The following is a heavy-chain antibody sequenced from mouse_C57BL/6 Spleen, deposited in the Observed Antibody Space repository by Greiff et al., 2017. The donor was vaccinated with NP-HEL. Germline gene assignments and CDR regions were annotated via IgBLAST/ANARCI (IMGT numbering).Heavy chain of an antibody. Sequence: QVQLQQSGAELVKPGASVKISCKASGYAFSSSWMNWVKQRPGKGLEWIGQIYPGDGDTNYNGKFKGKATLTADKSSSTAYMQLSSLTSEDSAVYFGARSGKASMDYWGQGTSVTVSS. V-gene: IGHV1-80*01. CDR3: ARSGKASMDY. CDR1: GYAFSSSW. D-gene: IGHD1-3*01. J-gene: IGHJ4*01. CDR2: IYPGDGDT.